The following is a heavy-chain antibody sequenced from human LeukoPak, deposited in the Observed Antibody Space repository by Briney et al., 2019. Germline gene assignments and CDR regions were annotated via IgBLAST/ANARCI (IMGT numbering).Heavy chain of an antibody. CDR3: AKVRDYYYYGMDV. J-gene: IGHJ6*02. CDR1: GFTFSSYA. CDR2: ISGSGGST. V-gene: IGHV3-23*01. Sequence: GGSLRLSCAASGFTFSSYAMTWVRQAPGKGLEWVSAISGSGGSTYYADSVKGRFTISRDNSKNTLYLQMNSLRAEDTAVYYCAKVRDYYYYGMDVWGQGTTVTVSS.